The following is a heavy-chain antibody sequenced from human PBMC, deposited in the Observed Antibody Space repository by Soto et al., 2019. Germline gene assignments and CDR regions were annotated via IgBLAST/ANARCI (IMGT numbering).Heavy chain of an antibody. CDR2: IMPIFRTP. CDR3: ARDNDRPQLGGNYYYILDV. D-gene: IGHD1-1*01. V-gene: IGHV1-69*12. CDR1: GGTFRNSA. Sequence: QVQLEQSGDEVKKPVSSVKVSCKASGGTFRNSAISWVRQAPGQGLEWLGGIMPIFRTPDYSQKFQCRVTVTADESTSTAYMELRGLRSDDTAVYYCARDNDRPQLGGNYYYILDVLCQVTTFTVSS. J-gene: IGHJ6*02.